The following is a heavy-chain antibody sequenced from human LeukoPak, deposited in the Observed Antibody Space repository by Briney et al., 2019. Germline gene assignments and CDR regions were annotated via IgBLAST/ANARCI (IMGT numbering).Heavy chain of an antibody. V-gene: IGHV3-43*02. CDR3: AKDRGGYSYAADY. Sequence: GGSLRLSCAASGFTFDDYAVHWVRQAPGKGLEWVSLISGDGGSTYYADSVKGRFTISRDNSKNSLYLQMNSLTTEDTALYYCAKDRGGYSYAADYWGQGTLVTVSS. D-gene: IGHD5-18*01. CDR1: GFTFDDYA. J-gene: IGHJ4*02. CDR2: ISGDGGST.